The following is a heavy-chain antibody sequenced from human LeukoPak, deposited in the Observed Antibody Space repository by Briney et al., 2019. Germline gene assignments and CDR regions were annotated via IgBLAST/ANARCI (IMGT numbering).Heavy chain of an antibody. CDR3: ARESTHYSNYVDYMDV. Sequence: GGSLRLSCAGSGFYSNDYARYAMSWVRQAPGKGLEWVSAISGTADTTKYADSVKARFTISRDNAKNSLYLQMNSLRAEDTAVYYCARESTHYSNYVDYMDVWGKGTTVTVSS. J-gene: IGHJ6*03. CDR2: ISGTADTT. D-gene: IGHD4-11*01. V-gene: IGHV3-23*01. CDR1: GFYSNDYARYA.